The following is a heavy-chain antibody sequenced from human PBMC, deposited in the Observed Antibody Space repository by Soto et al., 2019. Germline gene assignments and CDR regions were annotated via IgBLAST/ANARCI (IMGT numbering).Heavy chain of an antibody. CDR3: ARAEIEVFTVRGVIPGRYYYYYMDV. Sequence: GASVKVSCKASGYTFTSYDINWVRQATGQGLEWMGWMNPNIVNTGFAQKFQGRVTMTRNTSISTAYMELSSLRSEDTAVYYCARAEIEVFTVRGVIPGRYYYYYMDVWGKGTTVTVSS. CDR2: MNPNIVNT. V-gene: IGHV1-8*01. D-gene: IGHD3-10*01. CDR1: GYTFTSYD. J-gene: IGHJ6*03.